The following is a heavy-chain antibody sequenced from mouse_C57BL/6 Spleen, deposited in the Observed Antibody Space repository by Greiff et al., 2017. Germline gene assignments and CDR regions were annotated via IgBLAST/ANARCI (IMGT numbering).Heavy chain of an antibody. V-gene: IGHV1-64*01. CDR1: GYTFTSYW. D-gene: IGHD1-1*01. CDR3: ARWAGTVVAGCDY. J-gene: IGHJ2*01. CDR2: IHPNSGST. Sequence: VQLQQSGAELVKPGASVKLSCKASGYTFTSYWMHWVKQRPGQGLEWIGMIHPNSGSTNYNEKFKSKATHTVDKSYSTAYMQLSSLTSDDSAVYYCARWAGTVVAGCDYWGKGTTLTVSS.